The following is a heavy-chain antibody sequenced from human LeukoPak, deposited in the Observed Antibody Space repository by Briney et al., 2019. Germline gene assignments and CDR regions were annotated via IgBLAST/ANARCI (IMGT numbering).Heavy chain of an antibody. CDR1: GLFFSTNW. CDR3: AGWGSDFNY. J-gene: IGHJ4*02. D-gene: IGHD3-16*01. CDR2: IKPDGRDK. V-gene: IGHV3-7*01. Sequence: GGSLRLSCAASGLFFSTNWMSWVRQAPGKGLEWEATIKPDGRDKYYVDSVKGRFIISGDNPKNSLYLQMNSLRAEDTAVYYCAGWGSDFNYWGQGTLVTVSS.